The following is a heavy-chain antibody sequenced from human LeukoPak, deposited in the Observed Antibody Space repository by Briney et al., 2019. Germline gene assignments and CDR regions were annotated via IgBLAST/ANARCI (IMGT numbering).Heavy chain of an antibody. CDR3: ARDRIAVAGPLDY. J-gene: IGHJ4*02. CDR1: GGPISRDY. V-gene: IGHV4-59*12. Sequence: SETLSLTCTVSGGPISRDYWSWIRQPPGKGLEWIGYIYYTGSTNYNPSLKSRVTISVDTSKNQLSLKLSSVTAADTAVYYRARDRIAVAGPLDYWGQGTLVTVSS. CDR2: IYYTGST. D-gene: IGHD6-19*01.